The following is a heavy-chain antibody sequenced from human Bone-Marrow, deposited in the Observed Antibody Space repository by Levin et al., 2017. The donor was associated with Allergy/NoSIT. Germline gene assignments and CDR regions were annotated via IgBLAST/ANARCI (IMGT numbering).Heavy chain of an antibody. D-gene: IGHD3-22*01. CDR3: ARDSSDLSGYYAFDY. CDR2: INGGSTET. Sequence: GESLKISCVVSGFGVDTYNMNWVRQAPGKGLEFVSHINGGSTETRYANAVKGRFTISRDTAKNSVYLLMNSLRPEDTALYYCARDSSDLSGYYAFDYWGQGTLVTVSS. CDR1: GFGVDTYN. J-gene: IGHJ4*02. V-gene: IGHV3-21*06.